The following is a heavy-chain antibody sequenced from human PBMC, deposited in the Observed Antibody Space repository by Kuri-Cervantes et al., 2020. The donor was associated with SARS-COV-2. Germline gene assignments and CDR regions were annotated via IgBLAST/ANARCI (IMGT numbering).Heavy chain of an antibody. V-gene: IGHV3-9*01. J-gene: IGHJ3*02. CDR3: ARVQGGWWAFDI. CDR2: ISWNSGSI. D-gene: IGHD2-8*02. CDR1: GFTFDDYA. Sequence: LSLTCAASGFTFDDYAMHWVRQAPGKGLEWVSGISWNSGSIGYADSVKGRFTISRDNSKNTLYLQMNSLRAEDTAVYYCARVQGGWWAFDIWGQGAMVTVSS.